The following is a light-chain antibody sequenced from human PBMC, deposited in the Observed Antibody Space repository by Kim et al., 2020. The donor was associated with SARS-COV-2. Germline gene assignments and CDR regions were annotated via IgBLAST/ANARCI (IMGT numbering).Light chain of an antibody. CDR1: QSISGW. J-gene: IGKJ1*01. CDR2: KAS. Sequence: SASVGDRVTITCRASQSISGWLAWYQQKPGKAPNLLIYKASSLESGVPSRFSGSGSETEFTLTINILQPDDFATYFCQQYYSYPWTFGQGTKVDIK. V-gene: IGKV1-5*03. CDR3: QQYYSYPWT.